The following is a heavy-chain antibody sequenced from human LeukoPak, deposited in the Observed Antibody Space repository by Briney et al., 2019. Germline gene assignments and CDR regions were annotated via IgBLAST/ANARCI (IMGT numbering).Heavy chain of an antibody. CDR1: GFTFSSYW. D-gene: IGHD4-17*01. Sequence: GGSLRLSCAASGFTFSSYWMSWVRQAPGKGLEWVSAIRGSGGSTYYADSVKGRFTISRDNSKNTLYLQMNSLRAEDTAVYYCAKTPYHDYGDYVDYWGQGTLVTVSS. J-gene: IGHJ4*02. CDR2: IRGSGGST. CDR3: AKTPYHDYGDYVDY. V-gene: IGHV3-23*01.